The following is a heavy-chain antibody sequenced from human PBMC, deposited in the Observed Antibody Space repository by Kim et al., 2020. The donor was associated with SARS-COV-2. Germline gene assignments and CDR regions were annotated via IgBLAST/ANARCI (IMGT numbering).Heavy chain of an antibody. J-gene: IGHJ4*02. V-gene: IGHV4-59*01. Sequence: NSTPSLTRPVTISVATSKNQFSLQLSSVTAADTAVYYCARNYDSSEPFDYWGQGTLVTVSS. D-gene: IGHD3-22*01. CDR3: ARNYDSSEPFDY.